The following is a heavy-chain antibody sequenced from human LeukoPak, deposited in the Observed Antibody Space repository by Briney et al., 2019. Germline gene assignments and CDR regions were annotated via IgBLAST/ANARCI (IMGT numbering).Heavy chain of an antibody. D-gene: IGHD1-26*01. V-gene: IGHV4-31*03. J-gene: IGHJ6*03. CDR2: IYYSGST. Sequence: SETLSLTCTVSGGSISSGGYYWSWIRQHPGKGLEWIGYIYYSGSTYYNPSLKSRVTISVDTSKNQFSLKLSSVTAADTAVYYCARTRKMGATRRRRGNLDYYYYYMDVWGKGTTVTVSS. CDR1: GGSISSGGYY. CDR3: ARTRKMGATRRRRGNLDYYYYYMDV.